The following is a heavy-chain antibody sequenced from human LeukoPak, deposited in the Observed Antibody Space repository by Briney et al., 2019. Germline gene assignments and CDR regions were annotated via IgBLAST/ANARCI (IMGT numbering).Heavy chain of an antibody. CDR2: ISSNGGST. CDR3: ARSRSVSNYKGMDV. V-gene: IGHV3-23*01. Sequence: GGSLRLSCAASGFTFSTYAMSWVRQAPGKGLEWVSTISSNGGSTYYADSVKGRFTISRDNARNSLYLQMNSLRAEDTAVYYCARSRSVSNYKGMDVWGQGTTVTVSS. CDR1: GFTFSTYA. D-gene: IGHD5/OR15-5a*01. J-gene: IGHJ6*02.